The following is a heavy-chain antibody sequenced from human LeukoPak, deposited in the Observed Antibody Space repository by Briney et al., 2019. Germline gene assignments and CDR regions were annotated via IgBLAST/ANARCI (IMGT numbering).Heavy chain of an antibody. V-gene: IGHV1-18*01. CDR1: GYTFTSYG. J-gene: IGHJ5*02. CDR3: ARGTGIVVVPASFGGWFXP. Sequence: ASVKVSCKASGYTFTSYGISWVRQAPGQGLEWMGWISAYNGNTDYAQKLQGRVTMTTDTSTSTAYMELRSLRSDDTAVYYCARGTGIVVVPASFGGWFXPWGQGTXVT. D-gene: IGHD2-2*01. CDR2: ISAYNGNT.